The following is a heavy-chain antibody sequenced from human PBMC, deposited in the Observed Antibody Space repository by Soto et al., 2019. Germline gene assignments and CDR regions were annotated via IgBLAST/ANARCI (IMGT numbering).Heavy chain of an antibody. D-gene: IGHD5-18*01. J-gene: IGHJ3*02. CDR3: ASEGYRRGGDAFGI. Sequence: QVQLVESGGGLVKPGGSLRLSCSASGFTFSDYYMIWIRQAPGKGLEWVSYISSSGSNKYYADSVKGRFTISRDNAKNSLVLQLIRLRAEDTAVYYCASEGYRRGGDAFGIWGQGTMVPVSS. CDR1: GFTFSDYY. CDR2: ISSSGSNK. V-gene: IGHV3-11*01.